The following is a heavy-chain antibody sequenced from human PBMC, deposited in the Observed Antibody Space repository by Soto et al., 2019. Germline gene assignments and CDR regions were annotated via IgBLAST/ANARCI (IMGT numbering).Heavy chain of an antibody. J-gene: IGHJ4*02. Sequence: PSETLSLTCTVSGGSISSYYWSWIRQPAGKGLEWIGRIYTSGSTNYNPSLKSRVTMSVDTSKNQFSLKLTSVTAADTAVYYCATVLPSLEIVGASTVADYWGQGTPVTVSS. CDR1: GGSISSYY. CDR2: IYTSGST. D-gene: IGHD1-26*01. CDR3: ATVLPSLEIVGASTVADY. V-gene: IGHV4-4*07.